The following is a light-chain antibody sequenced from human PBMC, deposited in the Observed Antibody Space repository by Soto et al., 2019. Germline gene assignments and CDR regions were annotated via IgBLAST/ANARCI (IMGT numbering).Light chain of an antibody. CDR1: QGISNY. V-gene: IGKV1-27*01. Sequence: DIQMTQSPSSLSASVGDRVTITCRASQGISNYLAWYQQKPGKVPKLRIYAASTLQSGVPCRFSGSGSGTDFTLTISSLQPEDNATYYCQKYSSAPFTFGPGTKVDIK. CDR3: QKYSSAPFT. CDR2: AAS. J-gene: IGKJ3*01.